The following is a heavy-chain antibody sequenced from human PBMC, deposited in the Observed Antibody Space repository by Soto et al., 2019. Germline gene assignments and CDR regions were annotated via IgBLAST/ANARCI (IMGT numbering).Heavy chain of an antibody. V-gene: IGHV3-33*01. D-gene: IGHD6-25*01. J-gene: IGHJ6*02. CDR2: IWYDGSNK. Sequence: QVQLVESGGGVVQPGRSLRLSCAASGFTFSSYGMHWVRQAPGKGLEWVAVIWYDGSNKYYADSVKGRFTISRDNSKNKLYLQMNSLRAEDTAVYYCARDPAIAAAVRSMDVWGQGTTVTVSS. CDR1: GFTFSSYG. CDR3: ARDPAIAAAVRSMDV.